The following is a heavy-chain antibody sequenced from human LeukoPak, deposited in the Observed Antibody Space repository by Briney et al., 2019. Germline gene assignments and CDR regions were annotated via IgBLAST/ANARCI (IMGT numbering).Heavy chain of an antibody. J-gene: IGHJ6*02. V-gene: IGHV4-59*01. D-gene: IGHD4-23*01. CDR1: GGSISSYY. CDR2: IYYSGST. CDR3: ARDKVTPYYYYGMDV. Sequence: PSETLSLTCTVSGGSISSYYWSWIRQPPGKGLEWIGNIYYSGSTNYNPSLKSRVTISVDTSKNQFSLKLSSVAAADTAVYYCARDKVTPYYYYGMDVWGQGTTVTVSS.